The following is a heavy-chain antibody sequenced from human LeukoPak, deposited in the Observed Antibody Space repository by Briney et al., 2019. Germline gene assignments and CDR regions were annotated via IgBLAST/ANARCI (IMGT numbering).Heavy chain of an antibody. J-gene: IGHJ4*02. CDR3: ARSITIFGVVDFDY. V-gene: IGHV1-69*01. CDR2: IIPIFGTA. CDR1: GGTFSSYA. Sequence: ASVKVSCKASGGTFSSYAISWVRQAPGQGLEWMGGIIPIFGTANYAQKFQGRVTITADESTSTAYMELSSLRSEDTAVSYCARSITIFGVVDFDYWGQGTLVTVSS. D-gene: IGHD3-3*01.